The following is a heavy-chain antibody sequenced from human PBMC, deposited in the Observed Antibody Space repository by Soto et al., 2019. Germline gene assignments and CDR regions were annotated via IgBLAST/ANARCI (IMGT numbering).Heavy chain of an antibody. CDR1: GGSIRTIY. V-gene: IGHV4-4*07. D-gene: IGHD2-15*01. J-gene: IGHJ6*02. Sequence: QVQLQESGPGLVKPSETLSLRCSVSGGSIRTIYWTWVRQPAGKGLEWIGRIHTSGSTNYNPSLERRVSMSIDTPTNKFSLKLKSVTAADTAVYFCARESRDSGDGLDVWGQGTAVTV. CDR3: ARESRDSGDGLDV. CDR2: IHTSGST.